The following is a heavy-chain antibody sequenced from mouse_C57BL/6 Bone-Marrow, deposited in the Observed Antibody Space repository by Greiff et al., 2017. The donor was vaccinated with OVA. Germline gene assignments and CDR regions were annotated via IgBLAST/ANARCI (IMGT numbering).Heavy chain of an antibody. CDR3: ARRDDYGNYGWYFDV. D-gene: IGHD2-1*01. V-gene: IGHV8-12*01. CDR1: GFSLSTSGMG. J-gene: IGHJ1*03. Sequence: QVTLKVCGPGILQSSQTLSLTCSFSGFSLSTSGMGVSWIRQPSGKGLEWLAHIYWDDDKRYNPSLKSRLTISKDTSRNQVFLKITSVDTADTATYYCARRDDYGNYGWYFDVWGTGTTVTVSS. CDR2: IYWDDDK.